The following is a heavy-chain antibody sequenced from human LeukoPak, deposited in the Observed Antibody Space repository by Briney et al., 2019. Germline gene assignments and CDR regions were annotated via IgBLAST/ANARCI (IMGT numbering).Heavy chain of an antibody. J-gene: IGHJ2*01. CDR3: ASDTAMALNWYFDL. Sequence: GGSLRLSCAVSGLTFNNYAMSWVRQAPGKGLEWVSGISGRGASKYYADSVKGRFTISRDNSKNTLYLQMNSLRAEDTAVYYCASDTAMALNWYFDLWGRGTLVTVSS. CDR2: ISGRGASK. CDR1: GLTFNNYA. V-gene: IGHV3-23*01. D-gene: IGHD5-18*01.